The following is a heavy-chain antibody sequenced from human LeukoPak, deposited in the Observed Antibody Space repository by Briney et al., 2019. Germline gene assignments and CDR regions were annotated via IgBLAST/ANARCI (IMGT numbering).Heavy chain of an antibody. J-gene: IGHJ4*02. CDR3: ATDPTYSSSWYSPRDY. CDR1: GYTLTELS. V-gene: IGHV1-24*01. CDR2: FDPEDGET. Sequence: ASVKVSCKVSGYTLTELSMQWVRQAPGKGLEWMGGFDPEDGETIYAQKFQGRVTMTEDTSTDTAYMELSSLRSEDTAVYYCATDPTYSSSWYSPRDYWGQGTLVTVSS. D-gene: IGHD6-13*01.